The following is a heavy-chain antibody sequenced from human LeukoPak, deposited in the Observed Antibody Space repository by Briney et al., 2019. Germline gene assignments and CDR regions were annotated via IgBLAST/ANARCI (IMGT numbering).Heavy chain of an antibody. D-gene: IGHD3-22*01. CDR1: GGSISSSSYY. Sequence: PSETLSLTCTVSGGSISSSSYYWGWIRQPPGKGLEWIGSIYYSGSTYYNPSLKSRVTISLDTSKNQFSLKLSSVTAADTAVYYCARDDSSGYYPSNDAFDIWGQGTMVTVSS. V-gene: IGHV4-39*07. CDR3: ARDDSSGYYPSNDAFDI. CDR2: IYYSGST. J-gene: IGHJ3*02.